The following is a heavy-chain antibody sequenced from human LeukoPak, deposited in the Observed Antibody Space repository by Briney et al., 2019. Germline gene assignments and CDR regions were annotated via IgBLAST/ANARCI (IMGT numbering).Heavy chain of an antibody. J-gene: IGHJ4*02. CDR2: IIPILGIA. V-gene: IGHV1-69*04. D-gene: IGHD6-19*01. CDR1: GGTFSSYA. CDR3: ARSGSSGCPDY. Sequence: ASVKVSCKASGGTFSSYAISWVRQAPGQGLGWMGRIIPILGIANYAQKFQGRVTITADKSTSTAYMELSSLRSEDTAVYYCARSGSSGCPDYWGQGTLVTVSS.